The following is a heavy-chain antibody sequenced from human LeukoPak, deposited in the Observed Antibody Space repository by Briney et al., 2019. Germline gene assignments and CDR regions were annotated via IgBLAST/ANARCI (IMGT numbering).Heavy chain of an antibody. CDR2: INHSGST. V-gene: IGHV4-34*01. CDR3: ARDYYDSSGYYYALAFDI. CDR1: GGSISSYY. D-gene: IGHD3-22*01. Sequence: PSETLSLTCTVSGGSISSYYWSWIRQPAGKGLEWIGEINHSGSTNYNPSLKSRVTISVDTSKNQFSLKLSSVTAADTAVYYCARDYYDSSGYYYALAFDIWGQGTMVTVSS. J-gene: IGHJ3*02.